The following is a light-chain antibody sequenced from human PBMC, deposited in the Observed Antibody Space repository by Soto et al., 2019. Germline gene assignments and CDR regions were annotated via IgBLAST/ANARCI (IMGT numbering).Light chain of an antibody. CDR3: TSYTSGSTPYV. CDR1: SSDVGGYNY. J-gene: IGLJ1*01. Sequence: QSVLTQPASVSGSPGQSITISCTGTSSDVGGYNYVSWYQQHPGKAPKLMIYDVSNRPSGVSNRFSGSKSDNTASLTISGLQAEDEADYYCTSYTSGSTPYVFGTGTKLTVL. CDR2: DVS. V-gene: IGLV2-14*01.